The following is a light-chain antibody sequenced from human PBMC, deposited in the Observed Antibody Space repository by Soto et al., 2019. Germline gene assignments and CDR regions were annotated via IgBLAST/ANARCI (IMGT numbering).Light chain of an antibody. CDR3: QQLNSSPQT. J-gene: IGKJ2*01. CDR2: AAS. V-gene: IGKV1-9*01. Sequence: DIQLTQSPSFLSASVGDRVTITCRASQGINSYLAWYQQKPGKAPKLLIYAASTLPSGVPSRFSGSGSGPEFTLTITSLQPEDFATYYCQQLNSSPQTFGQGTKLEIK. CDR1: QGINSY.